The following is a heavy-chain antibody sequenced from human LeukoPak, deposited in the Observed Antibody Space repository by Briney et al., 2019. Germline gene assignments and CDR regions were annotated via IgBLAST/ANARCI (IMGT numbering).Heavy chain of an antibody. J-gene: IGHJ5*02. D-gene: IGHD2/OR15-2a*01. CDR3: ARQRVGYFRS. Sequence: PGGSLRLSCAASGFTFSNYAMHWVRQAPGKGLEWVALMSYDGSHQYYADSVKGRFTISRDNSNNTVFLQMNSLRTEDMAVYCARQRVGYFRSWGQGTLVTVSS. CDR2: MSYDGSHQ. V-gene: IGHV3-30*01. CDR1: GFTFSNYA.